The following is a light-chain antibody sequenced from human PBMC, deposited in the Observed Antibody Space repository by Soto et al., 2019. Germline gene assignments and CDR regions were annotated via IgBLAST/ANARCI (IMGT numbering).Light chain of an antibody. Sequence: QSALTQPASVSGSPGQSITISCTGTSSDVGNYNLVSWYQQHPGKAPKLMIYEVNKRPSGVSNRFSGSKSGNTASLTISGLQADDEAAYYCCSYAGSNTLGVFGGGTKVTVL. CDR1: SSDVGNYNL. CDR3: CSYAGSNTLGV. J-gene: IGLJ2*01. V-gene: IGLV2-23*02. CDR2: EVN.